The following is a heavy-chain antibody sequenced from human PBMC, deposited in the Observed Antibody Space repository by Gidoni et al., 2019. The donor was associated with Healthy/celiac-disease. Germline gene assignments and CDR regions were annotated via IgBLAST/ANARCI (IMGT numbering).Heavy chain of an antibody. J-gene: IGHJ6*02. Sequence: QVQLVQSGAEVKKPGSSVKVSCKASGGTFSSYAISCVRQAPGQGLEWMGGIIPIFGTANYAQKFQGRVTITADESTSTAYMELSSLRSEDTAVYYCARDQLEYSSSSGVYYYYYGMDVWGQGTTVTVSS. V-gene: IGHV1-69*01. CDR3: ARDQLEYSSSSGVYYYYYGMDV. CDR1: GGTFSSYA. CDR2: IIPIFGTA. D-gene: IGHD6-6*01.